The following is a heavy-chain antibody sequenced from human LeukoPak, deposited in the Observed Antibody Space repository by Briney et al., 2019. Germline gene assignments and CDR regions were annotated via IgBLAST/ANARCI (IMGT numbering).Heavy chain of an antibody. D-gene: IGHD6-13*01. Sequence: ASVKVSCKASGYTFTSFYMHWVRQAPGQGLEWMGVINPSGGRTTYAQKFQGRVTMSWDTSTSTVYMELSSLRSEDTAVYYCARDSMAAAGPEYYFDYWGQGSLVTVSS. CDR3: ARDSMAAAGPEYYFDY. V-gene: IGHV1-46*01. CDR1: GYTFTSFY. J-gene: IGHJ4*02. CDR2: INPSGGRT.